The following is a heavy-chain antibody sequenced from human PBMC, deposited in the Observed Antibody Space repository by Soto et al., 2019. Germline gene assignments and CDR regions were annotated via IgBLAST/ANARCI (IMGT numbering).Heavy chain of an antibody. J-gene: IGHJ5*02. D-gene: IGHD2-15*01. CDR1: GFTFSSNR. V-gene: IGHV3-21*01. CDR3: ARVPERFCSGGDCYTRPVDH. Sequence: ARGALRVNSTASGFTFSSNRKNKVHQAPGKGLACVSSISTSSSYIYYADSFKGRFTISRDNAKNSLYLQMNSLRAEDTAVYYCARVPERFCSGGDCYTRPVDHWGQGTLVTVSS. CDR2: ISTSSSYI.